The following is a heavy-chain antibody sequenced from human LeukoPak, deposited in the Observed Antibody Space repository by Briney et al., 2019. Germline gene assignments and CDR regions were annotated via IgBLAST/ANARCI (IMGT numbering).Heavy chain of an antibody. CDR1: GGSISSYS. CDR3: ARAPVSSSYRWYFDL. D-gene: IGHD3-16*02. V-gene: IGHV4-30-4*08. J-gene: IGHJ2*01. CDR2: IYDSGST. Sequence: SETLSLTCTVSGGSISSYSWSWIRQPPGKGLEWIGYIYDSGSTYHNPSLKSRVTISVDTSKNQFSLKLSSVTAADTAVYYCARAPVSSSYRWYFDLWGRGTLVTVSS.